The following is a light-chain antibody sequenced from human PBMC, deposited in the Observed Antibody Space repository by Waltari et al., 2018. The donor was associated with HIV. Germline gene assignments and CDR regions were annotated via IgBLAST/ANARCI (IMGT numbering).Light chain of an antibody. Sequence: QSVLTQPPSASGTPGQRVTIPCSGSSSNLGSNPVTWYQQLPGMAPKLLMYSNNQRPSGVPDRFSGSKSGTSASLVISGLQSEDEGDYFCAAWDDSLKGVFGGGTKLTVL. V-gene: IGLV1-44*01. CDR3: AAWDDSLKGV. CDR1: SSNLGSNP. CDR2: SNN. J-gene: IGLJ3*02.